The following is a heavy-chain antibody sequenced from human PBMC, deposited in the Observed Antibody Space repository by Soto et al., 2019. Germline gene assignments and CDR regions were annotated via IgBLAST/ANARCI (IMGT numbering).Heavy chain of an antibody. Sequence: PGGSLRLSCAASGFTFSDYYMSWIRQAPGKGLEWVSYISSSSSYTNYADSVKGRFTISRDNAKNSLYLQMNSLRAEDTAVYYCAREGARIAAAAYRNFDLWGRGTLVTVSS. CDR3: AREGARIAAAAYRNFDL. CDR2: ISSSSSYT. D-gene: IGHD6-13*01. J-gene: IGHJ2*01. CDR1: GFTFSDYY. V-gene: IGHV3-11*06.